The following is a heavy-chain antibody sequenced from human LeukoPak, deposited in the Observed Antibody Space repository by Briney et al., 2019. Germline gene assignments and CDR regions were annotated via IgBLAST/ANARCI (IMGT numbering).Heavy chain of an antibody. D-gene: IGHD5-18*01. Sequence: GGSLRLSCAASGFTFSSYEMNWVRQAPGKGLEWVAVIKQDGSERFYLDSVKGRFTISRDNAKNSLYLQLNSLRAEDTAVYYCTRDWDTWGQGTLVTVSS. V-gene: IGHV3-7*01. J-gene: IGHJ4*02. CDR3: TRDWDT. CDR2: IKQDGSER. CDR1: GFTFSSYE.